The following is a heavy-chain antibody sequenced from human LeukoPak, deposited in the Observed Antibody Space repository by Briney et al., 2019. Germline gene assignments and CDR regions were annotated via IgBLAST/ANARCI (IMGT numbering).Heavy chain of an antibody. CDR1: GGTFSSYA. CDR2: IIPVFGTA. D-gene: IGHD3-10*01. V-gene: IGHV1-69*01. CDR3: ARITMVRPPGDY. Sequence: SVKVSCKASGGTFSSYAISWVRQAPGQGLEWMGGIIPVFGTANYAQKFQGRVTITADESTSTAYMELRSLRSDDTAVYYCARITMVRPPGDYWGQGTLVTVSS. J-gene: IGHJ4*02.